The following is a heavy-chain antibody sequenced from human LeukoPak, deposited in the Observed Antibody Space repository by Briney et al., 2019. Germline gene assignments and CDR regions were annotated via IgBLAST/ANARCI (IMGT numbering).Heavy chain of an antibody. CDR1: GGSFSGYY. CDR2: INHSGST. CDR3: ARGGDSSGYSTLIDY. D-gene: IGHD3-22*01. Sequence: PSETLSLTCAVYGGSFSGYYWSWIRQPPGKGLEWIGEINHSGSTNYNPSLKSRVTISVDTSKNQFSLKLSSVTAADTAVYYCARGGDSSGYSTLIDYWGQGTLVTVSS. J-gene: IGHJ4*02. V-gene: IGHV4-34*01.